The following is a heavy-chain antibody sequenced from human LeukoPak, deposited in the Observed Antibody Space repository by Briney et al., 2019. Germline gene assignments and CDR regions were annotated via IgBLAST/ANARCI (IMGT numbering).Heavy chain of an antibody. J-gene: IGHJ4*02. CDR1: GFTLSNYA. CDR2: ISRSGDTI. D-gene: IGHD2-2*01. Sequence: GGSLRLSCAASGFTLSNYAMNWVRQAPGKGLEWVSYISRSGDTIYFADSVKGRFTISRDNAKNSLYLQMSSLRAEDTAVYYCARDYASDYWGQGTLVTVSS. CDR3: ARDYASDY. V-gene: IGHV3-48*03.